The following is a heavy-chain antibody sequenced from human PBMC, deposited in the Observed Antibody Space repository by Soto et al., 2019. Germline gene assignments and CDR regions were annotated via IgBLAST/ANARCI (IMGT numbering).Heavy chain of an antibody. CDR2: IYWNDDK. Sequence: EPGPTLVNPTQTLTLTCTFSGFSLSTSGVGVGWIRQPPGKALEWLALIYWNDDKRYSPSLKSRLTITKDTSKNQVVLTMTNMDTVETFTYYSAHRVAPPYGDYVGWLVPWGQ. J-gene: IGHJ5*02. V-gene: IGHV2-5*01. D-gene: IGHD4-17*01. CDR3: AHRVAPPYGDYVGWLVP. CDR1: GFSLSTSGVG.